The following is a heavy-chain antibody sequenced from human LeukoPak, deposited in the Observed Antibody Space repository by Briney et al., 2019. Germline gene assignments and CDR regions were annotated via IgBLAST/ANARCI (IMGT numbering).Heavy chain of an antibody. V-gene: IGHV3-11*01. J-gene: IGHJ3*02. D-gene: IGHD3-16*02. CDR3: AKGPVGELSSLNAFDI. CDR1: GLTLSGYY. CDR2: ISSSGNNI. Sequence: NTGGSLRLSCAASGLTLSGYYMSWIRQAPGKGLEYVSYISSSGNNIYYTDSVKGRFTISRDNARNSLYLQMNSLRAEDMALYYCAKGPVGELSSLNAFDIWGQGTMVTVSS.